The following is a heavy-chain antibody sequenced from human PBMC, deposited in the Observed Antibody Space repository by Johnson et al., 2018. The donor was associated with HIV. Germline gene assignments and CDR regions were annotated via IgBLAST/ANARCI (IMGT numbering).Heavy chain of an antibody. CDR1: GFTLSDHA. CDR3: PVDTEAFDI. CDR2: MSYDGTHK. Sequence: MQLVESGGGVVQPGGSLRLSCIASGFTLSDHAMHWVRQAPGKGLEWVAVMSYDGTHKYYADSVKGRFTISRDNSKNTLYLQMNSLRAEDTAVYYCPVDTEAFDIWGQGTMVTVSS. D-gene: IGHD1-14*01. J-gene: IGHJ3*02. V-gene: IGHV3-30-3*02.